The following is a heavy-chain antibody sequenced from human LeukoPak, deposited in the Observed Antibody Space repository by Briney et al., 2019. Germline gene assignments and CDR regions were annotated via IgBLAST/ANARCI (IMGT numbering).Heavy chain of an antibody. CDR1: GYTFTSYC. V-gene: IGHV1-18*01. J-gene: IGHJ3*02. Sequence: ASLNLSCKASGYTFTSYCISWVRQAPGQGLEWMGCINAYNGNTNYAHNLQGRVTMTRAPSPRTVYVEVRSLRSGDTAVYSCARGTDGGTGRALDIWGEGRMVTVS. CDR2: INAYNGNT. CDR3: ARGTDGGTGRALDI. D-gene: IGHD2-8*02.